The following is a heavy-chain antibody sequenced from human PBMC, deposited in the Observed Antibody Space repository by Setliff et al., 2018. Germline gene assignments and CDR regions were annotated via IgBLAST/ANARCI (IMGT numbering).Heavy chain of an antibody. CDR3: ARDWAAAAGTAVGDGLDY. J-gene: IGHJ4*02. CDR2: IYHSGST. Sequence: PSETLSLTCAVSGYSISSGYYWGWIRQPPGKGLEWIGSIYHSGSTYYNPSLKSRVTISVDTSKNQFSLKLSSVTAADTAVYYCARDWAAAAGTAVGDGLDYWGQGTPVTVSS. D-gene: IGHD6-13*01. V-gene: IGHV4-38-2*02. CDR1: GYSISSGYY.